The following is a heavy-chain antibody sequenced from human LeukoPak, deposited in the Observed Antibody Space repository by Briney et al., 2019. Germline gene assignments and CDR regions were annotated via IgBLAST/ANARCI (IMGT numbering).Heavy chain of an antibody. D-gene: IGHD3-9*01. J-gene: IGHJ4*02. Sequence: PGGSLRLSCSASGFTFSSDGMHWVRQAPGKGLEWVSFVQNDESYKDYADSVKGRFTISRDNSKNTLYLQMNSLRPEDTAVYYCARGPSYYDILTGYYGSYFDYWGQGTLVTVSS. CDR1: GFTFSSDG. CDR3: ARGPSYYDILTGYYGSYFDY. V-gene: IGHV3-30*02. CDR2: VQNDESYK.